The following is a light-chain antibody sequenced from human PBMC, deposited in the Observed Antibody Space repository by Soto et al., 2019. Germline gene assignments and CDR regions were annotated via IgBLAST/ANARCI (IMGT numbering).Light chain of an antibody. CDR1: QSMSSW. CDR3: QQYNSYST. Sequence: DIQMTQSPSTLSASVGDRVTITCRASQSMSSWLAWYQLKPGKDPKLPMYKASSLESGVASRFSGSGSRTEFTLTTSSLQPDDCATYYCQQYNSYSTFGQATKVDSK. V-gene: IGKV1-5*03. CDR2: KAS. J-gene: IGKJ1*01.